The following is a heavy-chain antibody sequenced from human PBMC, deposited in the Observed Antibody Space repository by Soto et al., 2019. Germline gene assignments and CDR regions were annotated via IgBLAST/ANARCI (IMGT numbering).Heavy chain of an antibody. CDR3: ASEGPYSYGFERSYGMDV. D-gene: IGHD5-18*01. CDR1: GGTFSSYA. J-gene: IGHJ6*02. CDR2: IIPIFGTA. Sequence: QVQLVQSGAEVKKPGSSVKVSCKASGGTFSSYAISWVRQAPGQGLEWMGGIIPIFGTANYAQKFQGRVTITADESTSTAYMELSSLRSEDTAVYYCASEGPYSYGFERSYGMDVWGQGTTVTVSS. V-gene: IGHV1-69*12.